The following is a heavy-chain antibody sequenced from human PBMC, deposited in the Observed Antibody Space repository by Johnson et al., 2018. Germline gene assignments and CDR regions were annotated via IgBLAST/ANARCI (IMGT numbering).Heavy chain of an antibody. CDR1: GFTFSSYG. CDR2: ISYDGSNK. Sequence: VQLVESGGGVVQPGRSLRLSCAASGFTFSSYGMHWVRQAPGKGLEWVAVISYDGSNKYYADSVKGRCTISRDNSKNTRYLQMNSLRAEDTAVYYCAKVPYSSSSHPQHWGQGTLVTVSS. D-gene: IGHD6-6*01. CDR3: AKVPYSSSSHPQH. J-gene: IGHJ1*01. V-gene: IGHV3-30*18.